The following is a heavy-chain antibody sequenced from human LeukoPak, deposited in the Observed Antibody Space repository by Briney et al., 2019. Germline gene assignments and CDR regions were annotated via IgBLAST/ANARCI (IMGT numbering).Heavy chain of an antibody. V-gene: IGHV3-15*01. CDR2: IKSKTHGGTA. CDR1: GFVSSHFG. J-gene: IGHJ4*02. Sequence: GGSLRLSCATSGFVSSHFGVSSFCQAPGKGLEWVGRIKSKTHGGTADYAAPVGGRFTISRDDSKNTLYLQMDSLKTEETTFHYRAGVRGYDFPEPLFDYWGQGILVTVSS. D-gene: IGHD5-12*01. CDR3: AGVRGYDFPEPLFDY.